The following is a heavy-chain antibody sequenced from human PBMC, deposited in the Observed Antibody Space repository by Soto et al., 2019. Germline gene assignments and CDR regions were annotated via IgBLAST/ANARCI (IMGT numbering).Heavy chain of an antibody. V-gene: IGHV4-30-4*08. Sequence: SETVSLTCSVSGDCISSGTSYWSWIGQRPGEGLEWIGYIYYSGSTNYTPSLKSRVTILVDTSKNQFTLKVSSVTAADTAVYYCARHSNRNYGLYYFDYWGLGALVTVSS. D-gene: IGHD4-4*01. CDR3: ARHSNRNYGLYYFDY. J-gene: IGHJ4*02. CDR1: GDCISSGTSY. CDR2: IYYSGST.